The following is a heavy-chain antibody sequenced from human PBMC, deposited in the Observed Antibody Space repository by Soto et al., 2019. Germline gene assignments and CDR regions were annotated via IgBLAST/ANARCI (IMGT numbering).Heavy chain of an antibody. CDR2: IYASGST. D-gene: IGHD6-19*01. CDR1: GGSMSTYY. CDR3: ASAFGGWPPDS. Sequence: QVQLQESGPRLVKPSETLSLSCTASGGSMSTYYWNWIRQAPGKRLESIGYIYASGSTNYNPSVRSRVAISIHTSNNQGSLNLTSVTAADTAVYECASAFGGWPPDSWGQGILVTVSS. V-gene: IGHV4-59*01. J-gene: IGHJ4*02.